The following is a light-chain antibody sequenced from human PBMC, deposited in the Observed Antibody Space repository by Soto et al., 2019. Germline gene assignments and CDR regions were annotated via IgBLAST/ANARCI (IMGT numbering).Light chain of an antibody. J-gene: IGLJ2*01. Sequence: QSALTQPASVSGSPGQSMTISCTGTSSDVGGYNYVSWYQQHPGKAPKLMIYDVSNRPSGVSNRFSGSKSGNTASLTISGLQCEDEADYYCSSYTSSSTLVVFGGGTKLTVL. CDR3: SSYTSSSTLVV. CDR1: SSDVGGYNY. CDR2: DVS. V-gene: IGLV2-14*01.